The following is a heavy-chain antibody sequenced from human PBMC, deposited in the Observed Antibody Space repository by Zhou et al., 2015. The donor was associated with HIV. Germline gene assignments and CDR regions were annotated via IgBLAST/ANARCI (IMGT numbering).Heavy chain of an antibody. D-gene: IGHD1-14*01. J-gene: IGHJ4*02. Sequence: EVHLVESGGGLVKPGGSLRLSCVASDFTFSHYTMNWVRQAPGKGLEWVSSISDSGTYIYYADSLKGRFTISRDNTKNSLYLQMNSLRVEDTGIYYCARDSEPPEFSDRGGQGTLVTVSS. CDR3: ARDSEPPEFSDR. CDR1: DFTFSHYT. V-gene: IGHV3-21*03. CDR2: ISDSGTYI.